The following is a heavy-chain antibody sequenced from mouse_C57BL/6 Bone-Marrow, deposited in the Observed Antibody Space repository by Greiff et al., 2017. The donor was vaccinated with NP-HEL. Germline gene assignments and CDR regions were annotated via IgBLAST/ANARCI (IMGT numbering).Heavy chain of an antibody. V-gene: IGHV5-12*01. CDR1: GFTFSDYY. D-gene: IGHD2-5*01. CDR2: ISNGGGST. J-gene: IGHJ2*01. Sequence: VESGGGLVQPGGSLKLSCAASGFTFSDYYMYWVRQTPEKRLEWVAYISNGGGSTYYPDTVKGRFTISRDNAKNTLYLQMSRLKSEDTAMYYCARQNSNSYFDYWGQGTTLTVSS. CDR3: ARQNSNSYFDY.